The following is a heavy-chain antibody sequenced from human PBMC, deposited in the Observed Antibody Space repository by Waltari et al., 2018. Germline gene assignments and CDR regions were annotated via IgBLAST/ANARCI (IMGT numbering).Heavy chain of an antibody. Sequence: EVQVLESGGDLAQPGGSLRLSCATSGFSFTHYAMSWVRQTPRKVWEWISWISASVATTYYADSVRGRFSSSRDNSKNTVYLQMSSLRAEDTALYYCGKDPNGDYVGGFDFWGQGTQVTVSS. CDR3: GKDPNGDYVGGFDF. V-gene: IGHV3-23*01. CDR2: ISASVATT. J-gene: IGHJ3*01. CDR1: GFSFTHYA. D-gene: IGHD4-17*01.